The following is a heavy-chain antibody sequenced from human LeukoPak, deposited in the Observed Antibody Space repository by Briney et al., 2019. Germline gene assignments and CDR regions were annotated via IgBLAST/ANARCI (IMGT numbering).Heavy chain of an antibody. CDR3: ARGARVFEP. CDR2: VDDGGST. J-gene: IGHJ5*02. V-gene: IGHV4-59*01. CDR1: GGSMTSDH. Sequence: SETLSLTCTVSGGSMTSDHWSWIRQTPKKGLEWLGYVDDGGSTNYNSPLESRVTISIDLSKNQFSLKLTSVNAADTVVYYCARGARVFEPWGQGILVIVSS.